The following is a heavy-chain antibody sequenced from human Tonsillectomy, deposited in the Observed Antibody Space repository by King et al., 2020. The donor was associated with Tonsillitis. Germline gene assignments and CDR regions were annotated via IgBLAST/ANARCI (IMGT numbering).Heavy chain of an antibody. Sequence: VQLQESGPGLVKPSQTLSLTCTVSDVSIRSGGYYWSWIRQHPGKGLQWIGYIYYSGSTYYNPSLKSRVTISVDTSKNQFSLKLSSVTAADTAVYYCVSSTYDTSGYSVSYFDYWGQGTLVTVSS. J-gene: IGHJ4*02. CDR2: IYYSGST. CDR1: DVSIRSGGYY. CDR3: VSSTYDTSGYSVSYFDY. D-gene: IGHD3-22*01. V-gene: IGHV4-31*03.